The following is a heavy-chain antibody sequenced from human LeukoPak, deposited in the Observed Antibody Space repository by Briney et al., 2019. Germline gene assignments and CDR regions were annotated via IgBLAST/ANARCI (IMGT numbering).Heavy chain of an antibody. CDR2: IYYSGST. V-gene: IGHV4-59*12. CDR3: ARGPPGSSWYLFDY. Sequence: SETLSLTCTVSGGSISSYYWSWIRQPPGKGLEWIGYIYYSGSTNYNPSLKSRVTISVDTSKNQFSLKLSSVTAADTAVYYCARGPPGSSWYLFDYWGQGTLVTVSS. D-gene: IGHD6-13*01. J-gene: IGHJ4*02. CDR1: GGSISSYY.